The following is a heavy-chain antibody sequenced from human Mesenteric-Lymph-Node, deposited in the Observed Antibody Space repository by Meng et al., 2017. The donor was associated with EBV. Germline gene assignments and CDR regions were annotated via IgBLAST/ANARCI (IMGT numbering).Heavy chain of an antibody. CDR2: IYYSGST. Sequence: QELGPRLVKPSQPPSLTRAVSGGSISSGAYYWTWIRQPPGKGLESIGYIYYSGSTYYNPSLQSRVTMSVDTSKNQFSLKLSSVTAADTAVYYCARGYSYDSFGLDYWGQGALVTVSS. J-gene: IGHJ4*02. V-gene: IGHV4-30-4*01. CDR1: GGSISSGAYY. CDR3: ARGYSYDSFGLDY. D-gene: IGHD5-18*01.